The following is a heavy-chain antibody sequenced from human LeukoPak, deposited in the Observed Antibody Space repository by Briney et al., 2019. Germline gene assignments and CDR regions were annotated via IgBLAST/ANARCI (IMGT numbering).Heavy chain of an antibody. CDR3: AREDIVLMVYDY. CDR2: ISSSSSYI. J-gene: IGHJ4*02. V-gene: IGHV3-21*01. D-gene: IGHD2-8*01. Sequence: GGSLRLSCAASGFTFSSYGMNWVRQAPGKGLEWVSSISSSSSYIYYADSVKGRFTISRDNAKNSLYLQMNSLRAEDTAVYYCAREDIVLMVYDYWGQGTLVTVSS. CDR1: GFTFSSYG.